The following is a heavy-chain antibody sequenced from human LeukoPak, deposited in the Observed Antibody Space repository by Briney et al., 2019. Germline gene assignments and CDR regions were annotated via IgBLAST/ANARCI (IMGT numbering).Heavy chain of an antibody. D-gene: IGHD6-19*01. CDR2: VNPNSGNT. J-gene: IGHJ4*02. Sequence: ASVKVSCKASGYTFTSYDINWVRQATGQGLEWMGWVNPNSGNTGYAQKFQGGVTMTRNTSISTAYMELSSLRSEDTAVYYCARRSQAGGTGIGYWGQGTLVTVSS. V-gene: IGHV1-8*01. CDR3: ARRSQAGGTGIGY. CDR1: GYTFTSYD.